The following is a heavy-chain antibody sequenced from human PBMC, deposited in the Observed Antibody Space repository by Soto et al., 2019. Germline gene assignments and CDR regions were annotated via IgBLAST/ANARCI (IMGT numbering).Heavy chain of an antibody. CDR1: DGSFRGFY. J-gene: IGHJ4*02. CDR3: ARETVKVGATLFDY. Sequence: QIQVQQWGAGLLKPSETLSLTCGVSDGSFRGFYWSWIRQPPGKGLEWLGEINYSGFTNYNPSLKRRFTISRDTSTNQFSLKLTSATAEDSAVYYCARETVKVGATLFDYRGQGTLVTVAS. D-gene: IGHD1-26*01. CDR2: INYSGFT. V-gene: IGHV4-34*02.